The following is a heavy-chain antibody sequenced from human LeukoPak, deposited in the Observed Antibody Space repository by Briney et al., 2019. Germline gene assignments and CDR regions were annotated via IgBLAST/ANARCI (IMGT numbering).Heavy chain of an antibody. D-gene: IGHD2-2*01. CDR1: VGFISNYF. J-gene: IGHJ2*01. CDR2: IYYSGSN. CDR3: ARLGRTSYWYFDL. V-gene: IGHV4-59*08. Sequence: SATLSPTCAVAVGFISNYFRRWIRAPPREGLGGIGYIYYSGSNNSNPSLKSRVTISVDTSKKQFSLKLSSVTAADTAVYYCARLGRTSYWYFDLWGRGTLVTVSS.